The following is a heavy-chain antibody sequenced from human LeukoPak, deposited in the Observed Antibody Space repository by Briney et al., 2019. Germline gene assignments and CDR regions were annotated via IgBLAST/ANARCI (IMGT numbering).Heavy chain of an antibody. CDR3: ARSLVRGVIDY. D-gene: IGHD3-10*01. J-gene: IGHJ4*02. Sequence: PSETLSLTCSVSGASISSGSNYWGWIRQPPGKTLEWIGSIYSSGSTYYNPSLKSRVIIIIDTPKNQFSLKLSSVTAADTAVYYCARSLVRGVIDYWGQGTLVTVSS. CDR2: IYSSGST. CDR1: GASISSGSNY. V-gene: IGHV4-39*01.